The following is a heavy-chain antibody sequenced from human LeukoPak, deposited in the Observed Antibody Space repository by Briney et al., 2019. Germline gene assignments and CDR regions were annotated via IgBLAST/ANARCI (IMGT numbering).Heavy chain of an antibody. Sequence: SETLSLTCTVSGGSISSGSYYWSWIRQPAGKGLEWIGRIYTSGSTNYNPSLKSRVTISVDTSKNQFSLKLSSVTAADTAVYYCARESVVPAALVFDYWGQGTLVTVSS. CDR2: IYTSGST. CDR3: ARESVVPAALVFDY. J-gene: IGHJ4*02. V-gene: IGHV4-61*02. D-gene: IGHD2-2*01. CDR1: GGSISSGSYY.